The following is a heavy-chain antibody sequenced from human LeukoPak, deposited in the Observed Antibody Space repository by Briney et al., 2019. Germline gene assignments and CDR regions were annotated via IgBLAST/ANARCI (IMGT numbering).Heavy chain of an antibody. CDR1: GGSISSYY. J-gene: IGHJ5*02. D-gene: IGHD3-3*01. CDR2: IYYSGST. V-gene: IGHV4-59*01. CDR3: ARGWDYDFWSGYYNSVATINNWFDP. Sequence: PSETLSLTCTVSGGSISSYYWSWIRQPPGKGLEWIGYIYYSGSTNYNPSLKSRVTISVDTSKNQFSLKLSSVTAADTAVYYCARGWDYDFWSGYYNSVATINNWFDPWGQGTLVTVSS.